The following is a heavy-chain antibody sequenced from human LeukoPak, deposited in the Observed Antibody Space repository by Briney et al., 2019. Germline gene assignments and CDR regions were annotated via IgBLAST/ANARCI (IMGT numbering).Heavy chain of an antibody. D-gene: IGHD3-3*01. Sequence: GGSLRLSCAAPGFTFSNAWMSWVRQAPGKGLEWVGRIKGKTDGGTTEYAATVKGPFTISREDSKNTFYLKMNSLKTEDTAGYYCTTMENYCGQGTPVIVSS. CDR1: GFTFSNAW. CDR2: IKGKTDGGTT. CDR3: TTMENY. J-gene: IGHJ4*02. V-gene: IGHV3-15*01.